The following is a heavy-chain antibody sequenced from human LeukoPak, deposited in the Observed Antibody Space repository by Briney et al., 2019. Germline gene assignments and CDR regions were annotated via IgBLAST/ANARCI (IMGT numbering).Heavy chain of an antibody. CDR2: IIPIFGTA. D-gene: IGHD3-10*01. Sequence: SVKVSFKASGGTFSSYAISWVRQAPGQGLEWMGGIIPIFGTANYAQKFQGRVTITADESTSTAYMELSSLRSEDTAVYYCAQQITIGMDVWGQGTTVTVSS. V-gene: IGHV1-69*13. CDR1: GGTFSSYA. J-gene: IGHJ6*02. CDR3: AQQITIGMDV.